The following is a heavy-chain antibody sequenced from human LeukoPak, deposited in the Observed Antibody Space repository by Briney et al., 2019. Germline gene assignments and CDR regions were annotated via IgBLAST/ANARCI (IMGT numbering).Heavy chain of an antibody. V-gene: IGHV4-4*07. CDR1: GGSISSYY. CDR3: ERVGNYYDSSGYYYYYYYMDV. CDR2: IYTSGST. Sequence: SETLSLTCTVSGGSISSYYWSWIRQPAGKGLEWIGRIYTSGSTNYNPSLKSRVTISVDKSKNQFSLKLSSVTAADTAVYYCERVGNYYDSSGYYYYYYYMDVWGKGTTVTVSS. D-gene: IGHD3-22*01. J-gene: IGHJ6*03.